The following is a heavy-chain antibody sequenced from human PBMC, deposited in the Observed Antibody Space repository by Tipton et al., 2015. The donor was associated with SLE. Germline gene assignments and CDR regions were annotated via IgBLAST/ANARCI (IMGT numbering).Heavy chain of an antibody. CDR2: VYYSGST. D-gene: IGHD2-21*02. V-gene: IGHV4-59*11. CDR1: GGSMSSHY. Sequence: TPSLTCTVSGGSMSSHYWSWIRQPPGKGLEWIGYVYYSGSTNYNPSLKSRVTISIDTSKNQFSLKLNSVTAEDTAVYYCARAPRDFYYSLDVWGQGTTVSVSS. J-gene: IGHJ6*02. CDR3: ARAPRDFYYSLDV.